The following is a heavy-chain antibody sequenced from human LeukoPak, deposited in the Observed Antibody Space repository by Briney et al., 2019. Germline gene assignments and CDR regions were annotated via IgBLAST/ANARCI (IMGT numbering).Heavy chain of an antibody. J-gene: IGHJ4*02. CDR1: GLTFSSHW. V-gene: IGHV3-74*01. D-gene: IGHD1-26*01. CDR3: ARQKQSHGNFDY. Sequence: PGGSLRLSCAASGLTFSSHWMHWVRQAPGKGLVWVSRITNDGSSTTYADSVKGRFTISRDNAKNMLYLQMNSLRAEDTAMYYCARQKQSHGNFDYWGQGTLVTVSS. CDR2: ITNDGSST.